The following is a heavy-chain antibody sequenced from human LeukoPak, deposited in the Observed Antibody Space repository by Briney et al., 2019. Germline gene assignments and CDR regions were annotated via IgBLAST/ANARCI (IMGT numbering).Heavy chain of an antibody. CDR2: IYYCGST. Sequence: PSETLSLTCTVSGGSINGYYGSWIRQPPGKGLEWIGYIYYCGSTNYNPSLKSRVTISVDTSKNQFSLKLSSVTTADTAMYYCARANSGGFFDYWGQGTLLTVSS. V-gene: IGHV4-59*01. J-gene: IGHJ4*02. CDR1: GGSINGYY. D-gene: IGHD1-26*01. CDR3: ARANSGGFFDY.